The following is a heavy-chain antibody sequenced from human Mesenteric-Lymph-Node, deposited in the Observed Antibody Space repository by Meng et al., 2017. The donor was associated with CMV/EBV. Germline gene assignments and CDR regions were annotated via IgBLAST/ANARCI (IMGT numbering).Heavy chain of an antibody. CDR2: IYSGGST. J-gene: IGHJ6*02. D-gene: IGHD2-8*01. CDR1: GFTFSSYE. Sequence: GESLKISCAASGFTFSSYEMNWVRQAPGKGLEWVSVIYSGGSTYYADSVKGRFTISRDNSKNTLYLQMNSLRAEDTAVYYCARDGVDCTNGVCYYYYYGMDVWGQGTTVTVSS. V-gene: IGHV3-53*01. CDR3: ARDGVDCTNGVCYYYYYGMDV.